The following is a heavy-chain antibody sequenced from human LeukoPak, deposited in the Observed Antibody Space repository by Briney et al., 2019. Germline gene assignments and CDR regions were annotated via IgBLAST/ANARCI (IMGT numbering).Heavy chain of an antibody. V-gene: IGHV1-46*01. CDR3: AREPYSSSSLDY. Sequence: ASVKVSCKAFGYTFTSNYMHWVRQAPGQGPEWMGVISPSGGSTTYAQKFQGRVTMTRDMSTSTVYMELSSLRSEDTAVYYCAREPYSSSSLDYWGQGALVTVSS. J-gene: IGHJ4*02. D-gene: IGHD6-6*01. CDR2: ISPSGGST. CDR1: GYTFTSNY.